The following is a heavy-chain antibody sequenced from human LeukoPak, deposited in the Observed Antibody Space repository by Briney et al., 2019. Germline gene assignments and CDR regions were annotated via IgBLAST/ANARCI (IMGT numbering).Heavy chain of an antibody. CDR1: GFTFSSYA. V-gene: IGHV3-30-3*01. J-gene: IGHJ4*02. D-gene: IGHD2-2*03. CDR2: ISYDGSNK. CDR3: AREMGIVVVPAAPVGY. Sequence: GGSLRLSCAASGFTFSSYAMHWVRQAPGKGLEWVAVISYDGSNKYYADSVKGRFTISRDNSKNTLYLQMNSLRAEDTAVYCCAREMGIVVVPAAPVGYWGQGTLVTVSS.